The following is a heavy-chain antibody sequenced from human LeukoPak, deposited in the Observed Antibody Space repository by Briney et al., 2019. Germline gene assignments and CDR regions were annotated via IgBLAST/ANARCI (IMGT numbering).Heavy chain of an antibody. CDR2: IYYSGST. CDR3: ARQYGSGSYHDY. CDR1: GGSIRGYF. V-gene: IGHV4-59*08. Sequence: SETLSLTCTVSGGSIRGYFWTWIRQPPGKGLEWIGYIYYSGSTSYNPSLKSRVTISVDSSKNQFSLKLSSVTAADTAVYYCARQYGSGSYHDYWGQGTLVTVSS. J-gene: IGHJ4*02. D-gene: IGHD3-10*01.